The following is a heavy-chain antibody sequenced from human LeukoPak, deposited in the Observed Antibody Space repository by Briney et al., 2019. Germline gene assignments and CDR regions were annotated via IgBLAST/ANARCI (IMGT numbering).Heavy chain of an antibody. J-gene: IGHJ4*02. CDR2: IDPSGTTI. D-gene: IGHD4-17*01. CDR1: EFIRRYN. V-gene: IGHV3-48*01. CDR3: AREGDYGLFNY. Sequence: GGSLTLSCTPYEFIRRYNLNWVRQAPGKEKEWVSHIDPSGTTIYYADSVKGRFTISRDNAKNSLYLQMNSLRVEDTGVYYCAREGDYGLFNYWGQGTLVTVSS.